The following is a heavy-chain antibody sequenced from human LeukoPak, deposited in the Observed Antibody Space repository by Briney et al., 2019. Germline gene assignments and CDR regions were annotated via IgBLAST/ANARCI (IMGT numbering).Heavy chain of an antibody. Sequence: ASVKVSCKASGGTFSNYGISWVRQAPGQGLEWMGRITPILDIANYAQRFQDSVTITADKSTTTAYMELNSLRSEDTAVYYCARVPPFYDSSGYYPQPLDYWGQGTLVTVSS. J-gene: IGHJ4*02. V-gene: IGHV1-69*04. CDR2: ITPILDIA. D-gene: IGHD3-22*01. CDR1: GGTFSNYG. CDR3: ARVPPFYDSSGYYPQPLDY.